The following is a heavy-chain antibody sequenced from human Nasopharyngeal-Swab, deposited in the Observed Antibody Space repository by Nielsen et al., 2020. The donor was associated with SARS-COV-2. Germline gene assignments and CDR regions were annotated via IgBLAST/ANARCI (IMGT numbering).Heavy chain of an antibody. D-gene: IGHD4-17*01. CDR3: AKESSVTTEG. V-gene: IGHV3-9*01. CDR1: GFTFDDYA. Sequence: SLKISCAASGFTFDDYAVHWVRQAPGKGPEWVSGISWNSGSIGYADSVKGRFTISRDNAKNSLYLQMNSLRAEDTALYYCAKESSVTTEGWGQGTLVTVSS. J-gene: IGHJ4*02. CDR2: ISWNSGSI.